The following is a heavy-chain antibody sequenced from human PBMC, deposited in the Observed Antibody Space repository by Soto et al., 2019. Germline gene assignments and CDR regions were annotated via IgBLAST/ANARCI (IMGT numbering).Heavy chain of an antibody. CDR1: GFSFSTYG. Sequence: DVQLLESGGGLAQRGGSLRLSCAASGFSFSTYGMTWVRQAPGKGLEWVSYGGSGGSTYYADSVKGRFTISRDNSKNTLYLQMNSLRAADTAVYYCVKFRGRAYHYYYLDVWGNGTTVNVSS. J-gene: IGHJ6*03. CDR3: VKFRGRAYHYYYLDV. V-gene: IGHV3-23*01. CDR2: YGGSGGST. D-gene: IGHD3-16*01.